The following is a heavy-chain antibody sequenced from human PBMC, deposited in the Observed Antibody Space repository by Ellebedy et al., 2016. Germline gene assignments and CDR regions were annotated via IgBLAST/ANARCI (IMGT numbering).Heavy chain of an antibody. Sequence: ASVKVSCKASGGTFSSYAISWVRQAPGQGLEWMGRIIPILGIANYAQKFQGRVTITADKSTSTAYMELSSLRSEDTAVYYCASWSVPSSTPGEYFDYWGQGTLVTVSS. CDR3: ASWSVPSSTPGEYFDY. CDR1: GGTFSSYA. V-gene: IGHV1-69*04. D-gene: IGHD5/OR15-5a*01. J-gene: IGHJ4*02. CDR2: IIPILGIA.